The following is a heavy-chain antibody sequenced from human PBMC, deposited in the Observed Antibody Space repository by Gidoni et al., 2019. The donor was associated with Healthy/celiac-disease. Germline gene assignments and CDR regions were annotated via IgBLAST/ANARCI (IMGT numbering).Heavy chain of an antibody. D-gene: IGHD6-19*01. CDR2: ISGSGGST. V-gene: IGHV3-23*01. CDR3: ANLSNRLGIAVADEAGYFDY. CDR1: GFTFSSYA. J-gene: IGHJ4*02. Sequence: EVQLLESGGGLVQPGGSLRLSCAASGFTFSSYAMSWVRQAPGKGLEWVSAISGSGGSTYYADSVKGRFTSSRDNSKNTLYLQMNSLRAEDTAVYYCANLSNRLGIAVADEAGYFDYWGQGTLVTVSS.